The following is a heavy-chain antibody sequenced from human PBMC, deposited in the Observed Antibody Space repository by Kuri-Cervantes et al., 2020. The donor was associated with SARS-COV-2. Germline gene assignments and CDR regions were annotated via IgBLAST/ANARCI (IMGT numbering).Heavy chain of an antibody. CDR3: ARGSSGWFPYYYFDY. CDR2: MNPNSGNT. J-gene: IGHJ4*02. V-gene: IGHV1-8*03. Sequence: ASVKVSCKASGYTFTSYGISWVRQAPGQGLEWMGWMNPNSGNTGYAQKFQGRVTITRNTSISTAYMELSSLRSEDTAVYYCARGSSGWFPYYYFDYWGQGTLVTVSS. CDR1: GYTFTSYG. D-gene: IGHD6-19*01.